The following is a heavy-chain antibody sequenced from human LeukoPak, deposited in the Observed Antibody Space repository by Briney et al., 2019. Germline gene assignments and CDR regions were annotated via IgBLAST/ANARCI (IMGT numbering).Heavy chain of an antibody. D-gene: IGHD3-10*01. V-gene: IGHV4-38-2*02. CDR3: ARDYFGEFPYNWFDP. CDR2: INHSGST. Sequence: SETLSLTCTVSGYSIRNGYYWGWIRQPPGKGLEWIGEINHSGSTNYNPSLKSRVTISVDTSKNQFSLKLSSVTAADTAVYYCARDYFGEFPYNWFDPWGQGTLVTVSS. J-gene: IGHJ5*02. CDR1: GYSIRNGYY.